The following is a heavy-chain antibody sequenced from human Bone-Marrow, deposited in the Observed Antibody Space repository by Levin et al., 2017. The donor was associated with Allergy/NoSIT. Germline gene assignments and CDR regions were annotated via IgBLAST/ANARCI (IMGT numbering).Heavy chain of an antibody. Sequence: ASVKVSCAASGFTFSSYAMSWVRQAPGKGLEWVSAISGSGGSTYYADSVKGRFTISRDNSKNTLYLQMNSLRAEDTAVYYCAKCWCGSCMSRFDYWGQGTLVTVSS. CDR3: AKCWCGSCMSRFDY. CDR2: ISGSGGST. V-gene: IGHV3-23*01. J-gene: IGHJ4*02. D-gene: IGHD2-15*01. CDR1: GFTFSSYA.